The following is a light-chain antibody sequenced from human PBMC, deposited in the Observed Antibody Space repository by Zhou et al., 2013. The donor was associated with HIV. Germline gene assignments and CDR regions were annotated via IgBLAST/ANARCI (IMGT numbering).Light chain of an antibody. Sequence: DIQMTQSPSSLSASVGDRVTITCRASQSISSYLNWYQQKPGKAPKLLIYAANSLQSGVPSRFSGSGSGTDFTLTISSLQPEDFATYYCQHYSSYPLTFGGGTKVQIK. V-gene: IGKV1-39*01. CDR1: QSISSY. J-gene: IGKJ4*01. CDR3: QHYSSYPLT. CDR2: AAN.